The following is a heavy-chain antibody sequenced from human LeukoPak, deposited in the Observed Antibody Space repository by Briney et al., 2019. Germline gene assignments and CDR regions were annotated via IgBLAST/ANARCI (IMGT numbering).Heavy chain of an antibody. D-gene: IGHD2-8*02. J-gene: IGHJ4*02. V-gene: IGHV3-23*01. Sequence: PGGSLRLSCAASGFTFSTFAMIWVRQPPGKGLEWVSSIFPSGDEIHYADSVRGRFTISRDNSKSTLSLQVNRLRAEDTAMYYCATYRQVLLPFESWGQGTLVTVSS. CDR3: ATYRQVLLPFES. CDR1: GFTFSTFA. CDR2: IFPSGDEI.